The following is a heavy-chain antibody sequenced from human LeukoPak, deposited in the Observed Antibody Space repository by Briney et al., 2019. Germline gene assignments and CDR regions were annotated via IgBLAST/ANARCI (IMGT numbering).Heavy chain of an antibody. Sequence: PSETLSLTCTVSGGSISSSSYYWGWIRQPPGKGLEWLGSIYYSGSTYYNPSLKSRVTISVDTSKNQFSLKLSSVTAADTAVYYCARLRSQYSSGWYPEPIDYYFDYWGQGTLVTVSS. CDR1: GGSISSSSYY. J-gene: IGHJ4*02. CDR2: IYYSGST. V-gene: IGHV4-39*07. D-gene: IGHD6-19*01. CDR3: ARLRSQYSSGWYPEPIDYYFDY.